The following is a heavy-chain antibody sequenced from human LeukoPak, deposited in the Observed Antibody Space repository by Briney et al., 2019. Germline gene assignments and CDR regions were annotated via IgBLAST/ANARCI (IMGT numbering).Heavy chain of an antibody. CDR1: GGSISTYY. J-gene: IGHJ4*02. Sequence: SETLSLTCTVSGGSISTYYWSWIRQTPGKGLEWIGHMLYSGNIYYNPSLKSRVTISVDTSKNQFSLKLSSVTAADTAVYYCARGVDTAMVGYWGQGTLVTVSS. CDR3: ARGVDTAMVGY. CDR2: MLYSGNI. V-gene: IGHV4-59*01. D-gene: IGHD5-18*01.